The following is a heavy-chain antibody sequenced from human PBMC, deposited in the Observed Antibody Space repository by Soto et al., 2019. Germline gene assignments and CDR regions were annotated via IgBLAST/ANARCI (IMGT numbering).Heavy chain of an antibody. D-gene: IGHD3-22*01. V-gene: IGHV3-23*01. Sequence: EVQLLESGGGLVQPGGSLRLSCAASGFTFSSYAMSWVRQAPGKGLEWVSAISGSGGSTYDADSVKGRFTISRDNTKNTLYLQMNSLRAEDTAVYYCAKVKEGRYYYDSSGYLNWFDPWGQGTLVTVSS. CDR1: GFTFSSYA. CDR2: ISGSGGST. J-gene: IGHJ5*02. CDR3: AKVKEGRYYYDSSGYLNWFDP.